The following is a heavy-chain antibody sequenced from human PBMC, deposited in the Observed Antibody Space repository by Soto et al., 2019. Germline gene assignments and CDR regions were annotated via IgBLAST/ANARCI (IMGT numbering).Heavy chain of an antibody. Sequence: GESLKISCKVSGYIFTDYWVGWVRQMPGKGLESMGIIYPSDSDTRYSPSFQSQVTISVDRSIRTAYLRWSSLKASDTAMYFCARAREASLLRVPSSYWGQGTLVTVSS. V-gene: IGHV5-51*01. J-gene: IGHJ4*02. CDR1: GYIFTDYW. CDR2: IYPSDSDT. D-gene: IGHD2-21*02. CDR3: ARAREASLLRVPSSY.